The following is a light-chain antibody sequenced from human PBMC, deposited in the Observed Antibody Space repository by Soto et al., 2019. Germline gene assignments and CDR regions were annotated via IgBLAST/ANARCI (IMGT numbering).Light chain of an antibody. CDR3: QQTYTIPFA. J-gene: IGKJ2*01. V-gene: IGKV1-39*01. CDR1: QTIDNY. CDR2: GAS. Sequence: DMQMTQPPSSLSASVGDRVTITCRPSQTIDNYLNWYQHKPGKAPKLLIYGASTLQSGVSSRFTGSASGTDFTLTIDNLQAEDFATYYCQQTYTIPFAFGQGTKLEI.